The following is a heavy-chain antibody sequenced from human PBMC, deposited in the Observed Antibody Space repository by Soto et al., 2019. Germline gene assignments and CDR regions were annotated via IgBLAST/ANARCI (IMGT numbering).Heavy chain of an antibody. J-gene: IGHJ4*02. CDR1: GFTFSNAW. Sequence: GGSLRLSCAASGFTFSNAWMSWVRQAPGKGLEWVGRIKSKTDGGTTDYAAPVKGRFTISREDSKTTLYLQMNSLKTGDTAVYYCPTSAPNFDWLPGYFDYWGQGTLVTVSS. D-gene: IGHD3-9*01. CDR2: IKSKTDGGTT. V-gene: IGHV3-15*01. CDR3: PTSAPNFDWLPGYFDY.